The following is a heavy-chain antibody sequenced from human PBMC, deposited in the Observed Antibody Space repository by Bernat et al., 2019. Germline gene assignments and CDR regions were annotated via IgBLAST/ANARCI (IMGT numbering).Heavy chain of an antibody. J-gene: IGHJ6*03. Sequence: QVQLQQWGAGLLKPSETLSLTCAVYGGSFSGYYWSWIRQPPGKGLEWIGYIYYSGSTNYNPSLKSRVTISVDTSKNQFSLKLSSVTAADTAVYYCARQPNLYTSGWDYYYYYMDVWGKGTTVTVSS. D-gene: IGHD6-19*01. V-gene: IGHV4-34*11. CDR3: ARQPNLYTSGWDYYYYYMDV. CDR2: IYYSGST. CDR1: GGSFSGYY.